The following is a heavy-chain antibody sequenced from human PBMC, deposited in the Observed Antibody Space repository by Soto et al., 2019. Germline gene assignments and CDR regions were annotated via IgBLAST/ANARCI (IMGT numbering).Heavy chain of an antibody. Sequence: SVKVSCKASGGTFSSYAISWVRQAPGQGLEWMGGIIPIFGTANYAQKFQGRVTITADESTSTAYMELSSLRSEDTAVYYCASPGGYGDYGWFDPWGQGTLVTVSS. CDR1: GGTFSSYA. J-gene: IGHJ5*02. D-gene: IGHD4-17*01. CDR3: ASPGGYGDYGWFDP. CDR2: IIPIFGTA. V-gene: IGHV1-69*13.